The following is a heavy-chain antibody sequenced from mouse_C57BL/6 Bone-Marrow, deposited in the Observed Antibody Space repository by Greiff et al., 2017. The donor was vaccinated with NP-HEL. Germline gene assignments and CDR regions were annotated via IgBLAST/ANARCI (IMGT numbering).Heavy chain of an antibody. CDR3: VRPYGSSLAWFAY. CDR1: GFSFNTYA. D-gene: IGHD1-1*01. V-gene: IGHV10-1*01. J-gene: IGHJ3*01. CDR2: IRSKSNNYAT. Sequence: EVKLVESGGGLVQPKGSLKLSCAASGFSFNTYAMNWVRQAPGKGLEWVARIRSKSNNYATYYADSVKDRFTISRDDSESMLYLQMNNLKTEDTAMYYCVRPYGSSLAWFAYWGQGTLVTVSA.